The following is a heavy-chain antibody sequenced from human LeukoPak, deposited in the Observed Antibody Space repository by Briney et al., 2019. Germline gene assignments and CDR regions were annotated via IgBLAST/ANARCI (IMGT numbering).Heavy chain of an antibody. Sequence: GASVKVSCKASGYTFTSYDINWVRQATGQGLEWMGWMNPNSGNTRYAQKFQGRVTMTRNTYISTAYMELSSLRSEDTAVYYCARTGTAYYYYYMDVWGKGTTVTVSS. CDR2: MNPNSGNT. D-gene: IGHD1-1*01. CDR3: ARTGTAYYYYYMDV. CDR1: GYTFTSYD. V-gene: IGHV1-8*01. J-gene: IGHJ6*03.